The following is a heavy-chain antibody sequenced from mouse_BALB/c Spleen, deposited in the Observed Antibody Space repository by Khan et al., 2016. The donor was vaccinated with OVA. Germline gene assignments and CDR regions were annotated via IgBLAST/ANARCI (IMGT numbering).Heavy chain of an antibody. J-gene: IGHJ2*01. CDR3: ARTARIKY. Sequence: EVKLLESGPGLVKPSQSLSLTCTVTGYSITSGYGWNWIRQFPGNKLEWMGYISYSGSTNYNPSLTNRISIPRDTSKNQFFLQLNSVTTEDTATYYCARTARIKYWGQGTTLTVSS. D-gene: IGHD1-2*01. CDR1: GYSITSGYG. V-gene: IGHV3-2*02. CDR2: ISYSGST.